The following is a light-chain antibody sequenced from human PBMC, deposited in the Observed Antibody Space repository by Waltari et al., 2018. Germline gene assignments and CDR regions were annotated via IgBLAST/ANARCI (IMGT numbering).Light chain of an antibody. CDR3: QQYNNWPPWT. CDR1: QTISSN. J-gene: IGKJ1*01. Sequence: ETVMTQSPATLSVSPGETANLSCRASQTISSNLAWYQQKPGQAPRLLIHGASTRAIGIPDRFSGSGSGTQFTLTISSLQSEDFAVYYCQQYNNWPPWTFGQGTKVEIK. V-gene: IGKV3-15*01. CDR2: GAS.